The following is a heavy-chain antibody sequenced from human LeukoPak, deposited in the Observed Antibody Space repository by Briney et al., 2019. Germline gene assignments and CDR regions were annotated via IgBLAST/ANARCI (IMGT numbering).Heavy chain of an antibody. Sequence: SETLSLTCTVSGYSISSGYYWGWIRQPPGKGLEWIGSIYHSGSTYYNPSLKSRVTISVDTSKNQSSLKLSSVTAADTAVYYCARAKGGSYYSGRYYFDYWGQGTLVTVSS. D-gene: IGHD1-26*01. V-gene: IGHV4-38-2*02. J-gene: IGHJ4*02. CDR3: ARAKGGSYYSGRYYFDY. CDR1: GYSISSGYY. CDR2: IYHSGST.